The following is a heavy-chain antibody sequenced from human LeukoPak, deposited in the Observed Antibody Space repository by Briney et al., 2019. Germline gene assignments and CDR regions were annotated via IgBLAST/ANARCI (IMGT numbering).Heavy chain of an antibody. CDR2: INPNSGGT. V-gene: IGHV1-2*02. D-gene: IGHD1-26*01. J-gene: IGHJ4*02. CDR1: GYTFTGYY. CDR3: ARGFVIGSSETLDY. Sequence: ASVKVSCKASGYTFTGYYMHWVRQAPGQGLEWMGWINPNSGGTNYAQKFQGRVTMTRDTSISTAYMELSRLRSDDMAVYYCARGFVIGSSETLDYWGQGTLVTVSS.